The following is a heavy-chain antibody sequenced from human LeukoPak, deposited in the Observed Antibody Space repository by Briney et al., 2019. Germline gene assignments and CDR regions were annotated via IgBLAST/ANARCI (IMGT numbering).Heavy chain of an antibody. CDR1: GYTFTGYY. V-gene: IGHV1-2*02. CDR2: INPNSGAT. Sequence: GASVKVSCKASGYTFTGYYMHWVRRAPGQGLEWMGWINPNSGATNYPQKFQGRVTMTGDTSISTAYMELSSLRSDDTAVYYCARGEVVSSGWDCFHFWGQGTLVTVSS. CDR3: ARGEVVSSGWDCFHF. J-gene: IGHJ4*02. D-gene: IGHD6-19*01.